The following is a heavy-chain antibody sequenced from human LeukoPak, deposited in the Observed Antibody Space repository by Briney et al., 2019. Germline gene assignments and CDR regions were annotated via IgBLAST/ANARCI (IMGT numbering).Heavy chain of an antibody. CDR3: AKDLYTYYYDSSGYYWDY. J-gene: IGHJ4*02. CDR2: ISGSGGST. V-gene: IGHV3-23*01. D-gene: IGHD3-22*01. Sequence: GGSLRLSCAASGFTFSSYAMSWVRQAPGKGPEWVSAISGSGGSTYYADSVKGRFTISRDNSKNTLYLQMNSLRAEDTAVYYCAKDLYTYYYDSSGYYWDYWGQGTLVTVSS. CDR1: GFTFSSYA.